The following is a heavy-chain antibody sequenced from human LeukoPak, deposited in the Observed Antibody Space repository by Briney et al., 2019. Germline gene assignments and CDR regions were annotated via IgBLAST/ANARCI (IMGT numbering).Heavy chain of an antibody. V-gene: IGHV3-33*01. Sequence: GRSLRLSCAASGFTFSSYGMHWVRQAPGKGLEWVAVIWYDGSNKYYADSGKGRFIISRDNSKNTLYLQMHSLRAEDTAVYYCARDHSSYYDSYYFDYWGKGTLVTVSS. CDR2: IWYDGSNK. J-gene: IGHJ4*02. CDR3: ARDHSSYYDSYYFDY. D-gene: IGHD3-22*01. CDR1: GFTFSSYG.